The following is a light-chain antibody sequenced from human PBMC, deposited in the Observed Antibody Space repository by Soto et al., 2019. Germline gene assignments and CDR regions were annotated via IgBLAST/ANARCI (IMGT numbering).Light chain of an antibody. V-gene: IGKV1-39*01. J-gene: IGKJ3*01. Sequence: DIQMTQSPSSLSASVGDSVTISCRASQSISRYLNWYQQKPGKAPKLLIFSASGLQSGVPSRFSGGGYGTEFTLTISSLQLEDFATYYCQQYSDFLISFGPGTTVDFK. CDR2: SAS. CDR1: QSISRY. CDR3: QQYSDFLIS.